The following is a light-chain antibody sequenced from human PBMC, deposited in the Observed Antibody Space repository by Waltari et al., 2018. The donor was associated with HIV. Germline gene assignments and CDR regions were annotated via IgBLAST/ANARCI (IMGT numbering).Light chain of an antibody. CDR1: SKDVGGFNY. J-gene: IGLJ2*01. CDR3: CSYSSSGTVL. CDR2: VVS. Sequence: HSVLTQPASMSGSLGHSITISCLGSSKDVGGFNYVSWYQQSPDKAPRLVIYVVSNRPSGVSGRFSGSKSGSAASLTISGLQPEDEADYYCCSYSSSGTVLFGGGTRLTVL. V-gene: IGLV2-14*03.